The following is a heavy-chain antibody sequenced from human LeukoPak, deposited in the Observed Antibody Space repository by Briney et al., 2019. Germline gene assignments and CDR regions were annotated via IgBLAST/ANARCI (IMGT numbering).Heavy chain of an antibody. CDR3: ARDRPTYGSGDNYFDY. Sequence: SVKVSCKASGCTFSSYAISWVRQAPGQGLEWMGRIIPIFGTANYAQKFQGRVTITTDESTSTAYMELSSLRSEDTAVYYCARDRPTYGSGDNYFDYWGQGTLVTVSS. J-gene: IGHJ4*02. D-gene: IGHD3-10*01. V-gene: IGHV1-69*05. CDR1: GCTFSSYA. CDR2: IIPIFGTA.